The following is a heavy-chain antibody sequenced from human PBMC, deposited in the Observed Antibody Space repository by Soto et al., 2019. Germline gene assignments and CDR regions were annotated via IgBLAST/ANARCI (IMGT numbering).Heavy chain of an antibody. CDR1: GFTFSSYS. V-gene: IGHV3-48*02. J-gene: IGHJ4*02. Sequence: GGSLRLSCAASGFTFSSYSMNWVRQAPGKGLEWVSYISSSSTIYYADSVKGRFTISRDNAKNSLYLQMNSLRDEDTAVYYCASTEGLTVTTYGLFDYWGQGTLVTVSS. CDR2: ISSSSTI. CDR3: ASTEGLTVTTYGLFDY. D-gene: IGHD4-4*01.